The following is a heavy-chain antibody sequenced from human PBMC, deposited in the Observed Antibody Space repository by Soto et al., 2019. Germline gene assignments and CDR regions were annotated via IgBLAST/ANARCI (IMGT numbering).Heavy chain of an antibody. Sequence: QVQLVQSGAEVKKPGASVKVSCKASGYTFTSYDINWVRQATGQGLEWMGWMNPNSGNTGYAQKFQGRVSITRNASISTAYKELSSLRSEDTAVYYCARGLDHSSGWYEGDDAFDIWGQGTMVTVSS. V-gene: IGHV1-8*01. CDR3: ARGLDHSSGWYEGDDAFDI. CDR1: GYTFTSYD. CDR2: MNPNSGNT. J-gene: IGHJ3*02. D-gene: IGHD6-19*01.